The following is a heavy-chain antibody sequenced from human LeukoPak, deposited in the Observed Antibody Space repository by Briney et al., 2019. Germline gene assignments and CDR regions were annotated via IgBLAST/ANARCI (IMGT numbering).Heavy chain of an antibody. Sequence: GGSLRLSCAASGFTFSSYGMHWVRQAPGKGLEWVAVIWYDGSNKYYADSVKGRFTTSRDNSKNTLYLQMNSLRAEDTAVYYCARASRGIFGVVIMYFDYWGQGALVTVSS. D-gene: IGHD3-3*01. CDR3: ARASRGIFGVVIMYFDY. CDR2: IWYDGSNK. CDR1: GFTFSSYG. V-gene: IGHV3-33*01. J-gene: IGHJ4*02.